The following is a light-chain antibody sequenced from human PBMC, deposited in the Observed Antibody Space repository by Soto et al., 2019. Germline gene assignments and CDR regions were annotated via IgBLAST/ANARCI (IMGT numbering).Light chain of an antibody. CDR3: QSYDSSLRGSV. J-gene: IGLJ2*01. CDR1: SSNIGAGYD. CDR2: GNS. Sequence: QAVVTQPPSVSGAPGQRVTISCTGTSSNIGAGYDVNWYQQLPGTAPKLLIYGNSNRPSGVPDRFSGSKSGTSASLAITGLQAEHEADYYCQSYDSSLRGSVFGGGTQLTVL. V-gene: IGLV1-40*01.